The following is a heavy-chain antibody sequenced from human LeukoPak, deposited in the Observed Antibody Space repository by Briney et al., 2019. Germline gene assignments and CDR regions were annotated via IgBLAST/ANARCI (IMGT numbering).Heavy chain of an antibody. CDR2: VNPNSGGT. J-gene: IGHJ4*02. V-gene: IGHV1-2*02. D-gene: IGHD1-26*01. Sequence: GASVKVSCKASGYTFTGYYMHWVRQAPGQGLEWMGWVNPNSGGTNYAQNFQGRVTMTRDTSISTAYMELSRLRSDDTAVYYCARDRYSGSYYFDYWGQGTLVTVSS. CDR1: GYTFTGYY. CDR3: ARDRYSGSYYFDY.